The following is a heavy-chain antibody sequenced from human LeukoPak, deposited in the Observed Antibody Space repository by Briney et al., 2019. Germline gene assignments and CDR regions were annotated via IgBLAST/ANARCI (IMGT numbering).Heavy chain of an antibody. CDR3: ARGQAPDCGGDCYFSS. D-gene: IGHD2-21*02. J-gene: IGHJ5*02. Sequence: GASVKVSCKASGGTFSKYAISWVRQAPGQGLEWMGGIIPTFGTANLAQKFQGRVTITADESMSTAYMEMSSLRSEDTAVYYCARGQAPDCGGDCYFSSWGQETLVTVSS. CDR2: IIPTFGTA. CDR1: GGTFSKYA. V-gene: IGHV1-69*13.